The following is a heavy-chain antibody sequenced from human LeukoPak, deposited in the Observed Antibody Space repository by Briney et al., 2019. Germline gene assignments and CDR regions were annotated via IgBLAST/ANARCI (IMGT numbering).Heavy chain of an antibody. Sequence: GGSLRLSCAASGFTFSSYAMHWVRQAPGKGLEWVAVISYDGSNRYYADSVKGRFTISRDNSKNTLYLQMNSLRAEDTAVYYCARVPGYDSSGYFDYWGQGTLVTVSS. J-gene: IGHJ4*02. V-gene: IGHV3-30-3*01. CDR3: ARVPGYDSSGYFDY. D-gene: IGHD3-22*01. CDR2: ISYDGSNR. CDR1: GFTFSSYA.